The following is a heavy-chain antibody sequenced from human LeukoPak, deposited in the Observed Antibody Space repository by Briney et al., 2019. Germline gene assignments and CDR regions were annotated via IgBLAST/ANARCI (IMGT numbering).Heavy chain of an antibody. Sequence: GASVKVSCKASGYTFTSYGISWVRQAPGQGLEWMGWISAYNGNTNYAQKLQGRVTMTTDTSTSTAYMELRSLRSDDTAVYYCARDLRANDIAAAGDFDYWGQGTLVTVSS. CDR1: GYTFTSYG. V-gene: IGHV1-18*01. CDR2: ISAYNGNT. CDR3: ARDLRANDIAAAGDFDY. D-gene: IGHD6-13*01. J-gene: IGHJ4*02.